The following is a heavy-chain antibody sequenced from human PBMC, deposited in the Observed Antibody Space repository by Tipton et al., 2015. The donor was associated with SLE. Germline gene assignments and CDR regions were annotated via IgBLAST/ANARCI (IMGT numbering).Heavy chain of an antibody. Sequence: RSLRLSCAASGFTVSSEYMSWVRQAPGKGLEWVAVISYDGSNKYYADSVKGRFTISRDNSKNTLYLQMNSLRAEDTAVYYCEGLLYYYYGMDVWGQGTTVTASS. CDR1: GFTVSSEY. D-gene: IGHD2-15*01. V-gene: IGHV3-30*03. CDR3: EGLLYYYYGMDV. J-gene: IGHJ6*02. CDR2: ISYDGSNK.